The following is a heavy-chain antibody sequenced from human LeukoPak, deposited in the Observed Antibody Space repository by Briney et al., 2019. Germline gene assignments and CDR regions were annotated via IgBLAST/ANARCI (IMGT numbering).Heavy chain of an antibody. CDR1: GGSISSGSYY. V-gene: IGHV4-61*02. D-gene: IGHD6-13*01. CDR2: IYTSGST. J-gene: IGHJ4*02. Sequence: SETLSLTCTVSGGSISSGSYYWSWIRQPAGKGLEWIGRIYTSGSTNCNPSLKSRVTTSVDTSKNQFSLKLSSVTAADTAVYYCARRTAAGKGAFDYWGQGTLVTVSS. CDR3: ARRTAAGKGAFDY.